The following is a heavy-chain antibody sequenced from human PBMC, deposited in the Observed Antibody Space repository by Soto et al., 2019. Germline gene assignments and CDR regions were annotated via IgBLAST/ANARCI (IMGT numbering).Heavy chain of an antibody. Sequence: PSETLSLTCTVSGGSISSFDWNWIRQSPGKGLELIGYISYSGSTNYNPSLKSRVTISVDTSKNQFSLKLSSVTAADTAVYYCARQDTSGYAFDYWGQGTLVTVSS. CDR1: GGSISSFD. J-gene: IGHJ4*02. CDR2: ISYSGST. D-gene: IGHD3-22*01. CDR3: ARQDTSGYAFDY. V-gene: IGHV4-59*08.